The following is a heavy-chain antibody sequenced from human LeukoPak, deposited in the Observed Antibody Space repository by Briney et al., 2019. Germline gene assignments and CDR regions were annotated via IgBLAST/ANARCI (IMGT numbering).Heavy chain of an antibody. D-gene: IGHD6-13*01. CDR3: TTQVRQQLVLGCEY. Sequence: PGGSLRLSCAASGFTFSNAWMSWVRQAPGKGLEWVGRIQSKPDGGTTDYAAPVKGRFIVSRDDSKDTVYLQMSSLKTEDTGVYYCTTQVRQQLVLGCEYWGQGTLVTVSS. CDR1: GFTFSNAW. J-gene: IGHJ4*02. V-gene: IGHV3-15*01. CDR2: IQSKPDGGTT.